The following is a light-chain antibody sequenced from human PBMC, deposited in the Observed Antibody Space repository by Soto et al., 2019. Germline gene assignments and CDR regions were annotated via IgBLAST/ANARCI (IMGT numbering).Light chain of an antibody. CDR3: QSYDNSLSPPYV. V-gene: IGLV1-40*01. CDR2: GNT. Sequence: QSVLTQPPSVSGAPGQRVTISCTGSSSNIGTGYDVHWYQQLPGTAPKLLIYGNTNRTSGVPDRFSASKSGTSASLAITGLQVEDEADYYCQSYDNSLSPPYVIGTGTKLTVL. J-gene: IGLJ1*01. CDR1: SSNIGTGYD.